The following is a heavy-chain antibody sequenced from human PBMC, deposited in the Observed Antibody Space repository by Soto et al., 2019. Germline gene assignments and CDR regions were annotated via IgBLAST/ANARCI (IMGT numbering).Heavy chain of an antibody. CDR1: GYTFTGHY. CDR3: ARETLAFDP. J-gene: IGHJ5*02. D-gene: IGHD1-1*01. CDR2: INANNGDT. Sequence: QVQLVQSGAEVKKPGASVKVSCKASGYTFTGHYIHWVRQAPGQGLEWMGWINANNGDTKYAQKFQGRVTMTRDTSISTADMELSRLTSDDAAVYYCARETLAFDPWGQGTLVTGSS. V-gene: IGHV1-2*02.